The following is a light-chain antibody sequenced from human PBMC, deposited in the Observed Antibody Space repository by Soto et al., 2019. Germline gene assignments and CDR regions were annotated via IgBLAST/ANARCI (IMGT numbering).Light chain of an antibody. CDR2: GAS. V-gene: IGKV3-20*01. CDR3: QQYVNSLYT. CDR1: QSISSSY. Sequence: EIVVTQSPGTLSLSPGERATLSCRASQSISSSYLAWYQQKPGQAPRLLIYGASNRATGIPDRFSGSGSGTDFTLTISRLEPEDFAVYYCQQYVNSLYTFGQGTKVDI. J-gene: IGKJ2*01.